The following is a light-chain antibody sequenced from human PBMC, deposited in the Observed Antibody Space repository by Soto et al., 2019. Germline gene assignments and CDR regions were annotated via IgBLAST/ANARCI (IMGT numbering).Light chain of an antibody. J-gene: IGKJ4*01. CDR1: QSVRSSF. V-gene: IGKV3-15*01. CDR3: QKYSNWPLT. CDR2: GAS. Sequence: EIVMPQSPATMSVSPGERGTLSCRASQSVRSSFLAWYQQKPGQANSLLIYGASTRATGIPARFSGSGSGTEFTLTINSLQSEEFAVYYCQKYSNWPLTVGGGNKVDIK.